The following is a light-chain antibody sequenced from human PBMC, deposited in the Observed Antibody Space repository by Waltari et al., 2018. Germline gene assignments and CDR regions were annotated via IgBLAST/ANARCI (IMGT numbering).Light chain of an antibody. V-gene: IGLV2-14*03. CDR2: DVS. CDR1: TNDIGTYDY. Sequence: QSALTQPASVSGSPGQSITISCSGTTNDIGTYDYVSWYQHHPGKAPKLIIYDVSHRPSGVSSRFSGSKSGNTASLTVSGLQAEDEADYYCSSYTSTSTLVVFGGGT. J-gene: IGLJ2*01. CDR3: SSYTSTSTLVV.